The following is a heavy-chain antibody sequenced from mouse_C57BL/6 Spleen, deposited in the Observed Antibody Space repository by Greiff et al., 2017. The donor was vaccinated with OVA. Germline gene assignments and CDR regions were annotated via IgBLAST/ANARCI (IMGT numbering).Heavy chain of an antibody. V-gene: IGHV1-82*01. CDR2: IYPGDGDT. D-gene: IGHD3-2*02. CDR1: GYAFSSSW. CDR3: ARGGQLRFRFDY. J-gene: IGHJ2*01. Sequence: VQLQQSGPELVKPGASVKISCKASGYAFSSSWMNWVKQRPGKGREWIGRIYPGDGDTNYNGKFKGKATLTADKSSSTAYMQLSSLTSEDSAVYFCARGGQLRFRFDYWGQGTTLTVSS.